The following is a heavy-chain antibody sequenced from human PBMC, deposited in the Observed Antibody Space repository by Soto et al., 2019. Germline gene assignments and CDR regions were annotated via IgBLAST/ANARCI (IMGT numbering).Heavy chain of an antibody. CDR2: IYHSGST. D-gene: IGHD3-3*01. CDR3: VRSLEMRAGGFGP. Sequence: PSETLSLTCAVSGYSISRGYYWGWIRQPPGKGLECIGSIYHSGSTDNNPTLKTQVTISLETSKNQFSLRLSSVTGADTAVYDCVRSLEMRAGGFGPWGQG. J-gene: IGHJ5*02. V-gene: IGHV4-38-2*01. CDR1: GYSISRGYY.